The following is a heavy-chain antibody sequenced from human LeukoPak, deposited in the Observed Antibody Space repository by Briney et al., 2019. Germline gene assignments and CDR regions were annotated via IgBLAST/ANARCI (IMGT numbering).Heavy chain of an antibody. Sequence: PGGSLRLSCVVSGFTVSSNYLTWVRQAPGKGLEWVSVIYTGGSTYYADSVKGRFTISRDNSKNTLYLQMNSLRVEDTAVYYCASQVVARGFDYWGQGTLVTVS. V-gene: IGHV3-53*01. CDR3: ASQVVARGFDY. J-gene: IGHJ4*02. CDR1: GFTVSSNY. CDR2: IYTGGST. D-gene: IGHD2-15*01.